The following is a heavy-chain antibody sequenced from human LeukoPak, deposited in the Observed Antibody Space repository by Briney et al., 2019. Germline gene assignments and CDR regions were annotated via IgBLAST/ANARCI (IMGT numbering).Heavy chain of an antibody. CDR2: ISTHNGNT. J-gene: IGHJ4*02. D-gene: IGHD3-10*01. CDR3: ARARRTRGPGVPIGY. Sequence: ASVKVSCKSSGYTSSNYGISWMRQAPGQGLEWMGWISTHNGNTNYAQKFQGRVTMTTDKSTSTAYMELRSLTSDGTAVYYCARARRTRGPGVPIGYWGQGTLVTVSS. V-gene: IGHV1-18*01. CDR1: GYTSSNYG.